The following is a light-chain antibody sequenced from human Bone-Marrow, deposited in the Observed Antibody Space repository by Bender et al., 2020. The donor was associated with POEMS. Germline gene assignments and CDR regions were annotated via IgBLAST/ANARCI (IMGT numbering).Light chain of an antibody. V-gene: IGLV3-21*02. CDR2: DDS. J-gene: IGLJ3*02. Sequence: SYVLTQPPSVSVAPGQTARITCGGNNIRGKSVNWYQQKPGQAPVLVVSDDSDRPSGVPDRFSGSKSGTSASLAITGLQSDDEAIYFCVAWDASLNGWVFGGGTKLTVL. CDR1: NIRGKS. CDR3: VAWDASLNGWV.